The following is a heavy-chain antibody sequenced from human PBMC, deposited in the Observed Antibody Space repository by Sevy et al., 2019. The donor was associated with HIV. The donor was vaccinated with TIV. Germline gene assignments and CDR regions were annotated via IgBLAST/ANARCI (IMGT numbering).Heavy chain of an antibody. V-gene: IGHV3-21*01. CDR1: EFTFSSHS. CDR3: ARSYYDASGYSTFDY. D-gene: IGHD3-22*01. J-gene: IGHJ4*02. Sequence: GGSLRLSCAASEFTFSSHSMSWVRQAPGKGLEWVSSLSSSSTYIFHADSVKGRFTISRDNAKNSLYLQMNSLRAEDTAVYYCARSYYDASGYSTFDYWGQGTLVTVSS. CDR2: LSSSSTYI.